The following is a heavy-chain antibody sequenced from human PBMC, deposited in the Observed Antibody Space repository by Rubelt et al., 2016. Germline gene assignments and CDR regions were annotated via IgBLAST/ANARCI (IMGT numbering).Heavy chain of an antibody. CDR2: FDPEDGET. D-gene: IGHD6-13*01. CDR3: ATTGCSWD. J-gene: IGHJ4*02. Sequence: QAPGKGLEWMGGFDPEDGETIYAQKFQGRVTMTEDTSTDTAYMELSSLRSEDTAVYYCATTGCSWDWGQGTLVTVSS. V-gene: IGHV1-24*01.